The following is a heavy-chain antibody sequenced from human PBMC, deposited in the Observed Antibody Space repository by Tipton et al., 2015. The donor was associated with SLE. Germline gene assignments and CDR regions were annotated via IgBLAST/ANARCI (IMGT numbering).Heavy chain of an antibody. D-gene: IGHD6-19*01. CDR3: ANSHSSGWYDAFDI. J-gene: IGHJ3*02. V-gene: IGHV4-4*08. Sequence: LRLSCTVSGGSISSYSWSWIRQPPGKGLEWIGYIYTSGNTSYNPSLKSRVTISVDTSKHQFSLKLSSVTAADTAVYYCANSHSSGWYDAFDIWGQGTMVTVSS. CDR1: GGSISSYS. CDR2: IYTSGNT.